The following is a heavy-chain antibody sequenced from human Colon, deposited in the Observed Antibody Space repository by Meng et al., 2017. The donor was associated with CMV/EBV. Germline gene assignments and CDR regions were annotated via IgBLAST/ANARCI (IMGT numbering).Heavy chain of an antibody. V-gene: IGHV4-39*07. CDR3: ARPTSPSYSDFVLV. Sequence: GSLRLSCSVSGAYITNRNYYWAWIRQPPGKGLEWIGNIYHTGNTDYSPSLKSRVSMSVDTSKSQFSLRLTSVSAADTALYYCARPTSPSYSDFVLVWGQGTLVTVSS. D-gene: IGHD5-18*01. CDR2: IYHTGNT. J-gene: IGHJ1*01. CDR1: GAYITNRNYY.